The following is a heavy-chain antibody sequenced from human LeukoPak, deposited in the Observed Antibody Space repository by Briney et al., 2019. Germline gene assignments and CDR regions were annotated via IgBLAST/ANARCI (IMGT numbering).Heavy chain of an antibody. V-gene: IGHV4-59*08. J-gene: IGHJ4*02. D-gene: IGHD2/OR15-2a*01. CDR1: GGSISSYF. CDR2: IYYSGST. Sequence: PSETLSLTCTVSGGSISSYFWSWIRQPPGKGLEWIGYIYYSGSTNYNPSLKSRVTISVDTSKNQFSLKLNSVTAADTAIYYCARRDESLWRLDYWGQGALVTVSS. CDR3: ARRDESLWRLDY.